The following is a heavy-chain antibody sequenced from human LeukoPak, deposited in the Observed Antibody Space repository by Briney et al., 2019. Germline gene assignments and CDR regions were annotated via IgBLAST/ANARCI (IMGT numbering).Heavy chain of an antibody. CDR1: GYTFSGYY. Sequence: ASVKVSCKASGYTFSGYYMHWVRQAPGQGLEWMGWINPNSGGTKYAQKFQGRVTMTRDTSISTAYMELSRLRSDDTAVYYCTTSYYDFWSYSSEYFQHWGQGTLVTVSP. V-gene: IGHV1-2*02. CDR2: INPNSGGT. CDR3: TTSYYDFWSYSSEYFQH. J-gene: IGHJ1*01. D-gene: IGHD3-3*01.